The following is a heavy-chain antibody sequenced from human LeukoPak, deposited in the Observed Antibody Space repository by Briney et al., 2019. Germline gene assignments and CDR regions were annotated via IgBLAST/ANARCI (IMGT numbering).Heavy chain of an antibody. V-gene: IGHV3-23*01. CDR3: AKDRSIGTYYTFDS. J-gene: IGHJ4*02. Sequence: PGGSLRLSCAASGFTFSSYEMNWVRQAPGKGLEWVSAVSGSGAIAYYTDSVKGRFTISRDNSKNTLYLQMSSLTAKDTAVYYCAKDRSIGTYYTFDSWGQGTLVTVSS. CDR1: GFTFSSYE. CDR2: VSGSGAIA. D-gene: IGHD1-26*01.